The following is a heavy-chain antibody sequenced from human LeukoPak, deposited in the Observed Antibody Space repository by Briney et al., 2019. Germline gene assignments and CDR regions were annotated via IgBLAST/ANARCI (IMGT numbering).Heavy chain of an antibody. V-gene: IGHV5-51*01. CDR1: GYNFSNYW. Sequence: GESLKISCKGSGYNFSNYWIGWVRHLPGRGLEWMGTIFPDDSDTRYSPSFRGQVTMSADRSINTAYLHWRSLKASDTAMYYCARLRGSCTNGVCYGDYWGQGTQVTVSS. D-gene: IGHD2-8*01. CDR3: ARLRGSCTNGVCYGDY. CDR2: IFPDDSDT. J-gene: IGHJ4*02.